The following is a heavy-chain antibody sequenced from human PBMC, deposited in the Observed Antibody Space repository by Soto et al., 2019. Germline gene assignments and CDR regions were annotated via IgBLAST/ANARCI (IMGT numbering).Heavy chain of an antibody. CDR1: GFSLSNARMG. CDR3: ARMFQSIAAASYDY. D-gene: IGHD6-13*01. J-gene: IGHJ4*02. CDR2: IFSNDEK. Sequence: QVTLKESGPVLVKPTETLTLTCTVSGFSLSNARMGVSWIRQPPGKALEWLAHIFSNDEKSYITSLKSRLTISKDTSKSQVVLTMTNMDPVDTATYYCARMFQSIAAASYDYWGQGTLVTVSS. V-gene: IGHV2-26*01.